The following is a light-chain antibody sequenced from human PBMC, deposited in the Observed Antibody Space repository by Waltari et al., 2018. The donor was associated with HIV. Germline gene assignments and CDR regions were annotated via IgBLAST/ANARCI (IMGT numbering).Light chain of an antibody. CDR1: QSVSSNS. CDR3: QQASFFPLT. J-gene: IGKJ3*01. CDR2: GAS. Sequence: EIVLTQSPGTLSLSPGERATLSCRASQSVSSNSLAWYQQRPGQPPRFLIYGASSRAIGIPDRFSGSGSGTDFTLTISRLEPEDFATYYCQQASFFPLTFGPGTKVEVK. V-gene: IGKV3-20*01.